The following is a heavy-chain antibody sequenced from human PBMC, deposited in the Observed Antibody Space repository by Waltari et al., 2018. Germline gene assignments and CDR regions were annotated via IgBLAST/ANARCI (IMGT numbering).Heavy chain of an antibody. CDR1: GFTFSSYA. J-gene: IGHJ3*02. CDR3: ARDRENCGGDCSSDAFDI. CDR2: ISSNGGST. V-gene: IGHV3-64*01. D-gene: IGHD2-21*01. Sequence: EVQLVESGGGLVQPGGALRLSCAASGFTFSSYAMHWVRQDPGKGLEYVSAISSNGGSTYYANSVKGRFTISRDNSKNTLYLQMGSLRAEDMAVYYCARDRENCGGDCSSDAFDILGQGTMVTVSS.